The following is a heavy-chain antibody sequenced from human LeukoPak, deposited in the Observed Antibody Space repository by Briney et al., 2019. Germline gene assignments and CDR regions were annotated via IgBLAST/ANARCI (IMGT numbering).Heavy chain of an antibody. CDR2: ISGSSNTI. CDR1: GFTFSSYS. J-gene: IGHJ6*03. CDR3: TRDQEDDNNSSYYYYMDV. D-gene: IGHD1-1*01. Sequence: GGSLRLSCAASGFTFSSYSMNWVRQAPGKGLEWVSYISGSSNTIYYADSVKGRFTISRDNAKNSLYLQMNSLRVEDTALYYCTRDQEDDNNSSYYYYMDVWGKGTTVTVSS. V-gene: IGHV3-48*01.